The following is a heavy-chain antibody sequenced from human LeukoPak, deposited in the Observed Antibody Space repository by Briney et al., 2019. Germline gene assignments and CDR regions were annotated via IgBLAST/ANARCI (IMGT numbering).Heavy chain of an antibody. J-gene: IGHJ4*02. CDR1: GFTFSSYA. CDR2: ISTNGGST. D-gene: IGHD6-25*01. CDR3: AKDDSSGSYFDY. Sequence: PGGSLRLSCEASGFTFSSYAMSWVRQAPGKGLEWVSGISTNGGSTSYADSVKGRLTISRDTSKNTLYLQMNSLRAEDTAVYYCAKDDSSGSYFDYWGQGTLVTVSS. V-gene: IGHV3-23*01.